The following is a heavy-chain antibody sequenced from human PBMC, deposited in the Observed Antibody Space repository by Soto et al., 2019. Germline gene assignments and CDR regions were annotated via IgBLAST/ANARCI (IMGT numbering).Heavy chain of an antibody. CDR2: ISHSGNT. V-gene: IGHV4-34*02. Sequence: QVQLQQWGAGLLKPSETLSLTCAVSGGSCIGNYWTWIRQPPGKGLEWIGEISHSGNTNYNPSLKSRVTISVDTSKNQASLNLSSVTAADTADYYCARGHLPGGNSFYFNYWGQGSRFTVSS. J-gene: IGHJ4*02. CDR1: GGSCIGNY. CDR3: ARGHLPGGNSFYFNY. D-gene: IGHD4-4*01.